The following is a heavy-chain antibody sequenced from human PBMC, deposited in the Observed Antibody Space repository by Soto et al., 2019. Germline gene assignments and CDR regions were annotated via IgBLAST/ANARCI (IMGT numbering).Heavy chain of an antibody. V-gene: IGHV5-10-1*01. Sequence: GESLKISCKGSGYSFTSYWISWVRQMPGKGLEWMGRIDPSDSYTNYSPSFQGHVTISADKSISTAYLQWSSLKASDTAMYYCAASIAASPGYYYYGMDVWGQGTTVTVSS. D-gene: IGHD6-6*01. CDR3: AASIAASPGYYYYGMDV. CDR2: IDPSDSYT. CDR1: GYSFTSYW. J-gene: IGHJ6*02.